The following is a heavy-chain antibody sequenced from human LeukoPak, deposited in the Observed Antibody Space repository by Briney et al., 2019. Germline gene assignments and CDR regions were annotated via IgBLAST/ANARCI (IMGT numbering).Heavy chain of an antibody. V-gene: IGHV1-24*01. D-gene: IGHD1-26*01. CDR1: GYTLTELS. J-gene: IGHJ4*02. CDR3: ARPSKNSGSYRPYGY. CDR2: FDPEDGET. Sequence: ASVKVSCKVSGYTLTELSMHWVRQAPGKGLEWMGGFDPEDGETIYAQKFQGRVTMTEDTSTDTAYMELSSLRSEDTAVYYCARPSKNSGSYRPYGYWGQGTLVTVSS.